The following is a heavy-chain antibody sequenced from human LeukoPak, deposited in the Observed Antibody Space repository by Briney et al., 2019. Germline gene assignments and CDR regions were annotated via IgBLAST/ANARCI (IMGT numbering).Heavy chain of an antibody. CDR1: GFTFSSYE. D-gene: IGHD5-18*01. CDR3: TRDGGFSYGAYSDN. V-gene: IGHV3-21*01. J-gene: IGHJ4*02. Sequence: KTGGSLRLSCAASGFTFSSYEMNWVRQAPGKGLEWVSAISSTSTYIYYADSVKGRFTISRDNAKNSLYLQMNSLRAEDTAVYYCTRDGGFSYGAYSDNWGQGTLVTVSA. CDR2: ISSTSTYI.